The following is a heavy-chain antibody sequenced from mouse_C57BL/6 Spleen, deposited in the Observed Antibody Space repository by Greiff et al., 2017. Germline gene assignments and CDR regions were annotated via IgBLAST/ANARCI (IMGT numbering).Heavy chain of an antibody. V-gene: IGHV1-15*01. Sequence: QVQLKQSGAELVRPGASVTLSCKASGYTFTDYEMHWVKQTPVHGLEWIGAIDPETGGTAYNQKFKGKAILTADKSSSTAYMELRSLTSEDSAVYYCTRRTTPFDYWGQGTTLTVSS. J-gene: IGHJ2*01. CDR3: TRRTTPFDY. CDR1: GYTFTDYE. CDR2: IDPETGGT. D-gene: IGHD5-5*01.